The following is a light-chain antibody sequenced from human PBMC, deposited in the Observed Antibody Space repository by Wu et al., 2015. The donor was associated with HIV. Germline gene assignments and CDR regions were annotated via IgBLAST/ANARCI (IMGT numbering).Light chain of an antibody. CDR1: QSISSD. J-gene: IGKJ4*01. CDR3: QHYGTSALT. CDR2: GAS. V-gene: IGKV3-15*01. Sequence: EIVMTQSPATLSVSPGERATLSCRASQSISSDLAWYQQKPGQAPRLLIYGASTRDTNIPDRFSGSGSGTDFTLTISRLEPEDFAVYFCQHYGTSALTFGGGTKVEIK.